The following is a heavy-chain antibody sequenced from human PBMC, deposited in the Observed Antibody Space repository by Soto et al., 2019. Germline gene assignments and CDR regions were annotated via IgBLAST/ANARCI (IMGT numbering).Heavy chain of an antibody. V-gene: IGHV3-21*01. Sequence: EVQLVESGGGLVKPGGSLRLSCAASGFPFSTYNMNWVRQAPGKGLEWVSSISSSSTDMYYANSVKGRFTISRDNAKNSLYLHLKSLRAEDTAVSYCARPYSGSYSFDYWGQGTLVTVSS. J-gene: IGHJ4*02. CDR2: ISSSSTDM. D-gene: IGHD1-26*01. CDR1: GFPFSTYN. CDR3: ARPYSGSYSFDY.